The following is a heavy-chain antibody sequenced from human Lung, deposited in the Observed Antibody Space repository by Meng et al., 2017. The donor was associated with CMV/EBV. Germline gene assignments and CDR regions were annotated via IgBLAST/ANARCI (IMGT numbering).Heavy chain of an antibody. CDR2: IYHSGST. V-gene: IGHV4-4*02. CDR3: ARVGAYCGGDCYHPR. J-gene: IGHJ4*02. CDR1: GGSLSSRIW. Sequence: LRAPVHRCWMPAGTLPLTGACSGGSLSSRIWWSWARHPPGKGLGWIGEIYHSGSTNTNPSLKSGVTISVDESKNQFSLRLSSVTAADTAVYYCARVGAYCGGDCYHPRWGQGTLVTVSS. D-gene: IGHD2-21*02.